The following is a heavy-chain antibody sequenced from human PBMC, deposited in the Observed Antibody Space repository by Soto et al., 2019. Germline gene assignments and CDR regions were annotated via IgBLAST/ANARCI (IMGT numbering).Heavy chain of an antibody. V-gene: IGHV4-30-4*01. CDR2: IYYSGST. Sequence: SGTLSLTCTVSAGSISSGDYYWSWFRRPPGEGGEWIGDIYYSGSTYYNPSLKSRVTISGDTSKNQFSLKLSSVTAADTAVYYCARVSTVVKPIDYWGQGTLVTVSS. CDR3: ARVSTVVKPIDY. CDR1: AGSISSGDYY. J-gene: IGHJ4*02. D-gene: IGHD2-21*01.